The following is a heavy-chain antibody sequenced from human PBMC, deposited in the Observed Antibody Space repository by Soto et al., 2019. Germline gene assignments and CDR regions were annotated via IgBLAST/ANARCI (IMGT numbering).Heavy chain of an antibody. J-gene: IGHJ6*04. CDR1: GFSVTTNY. D-gene: IGHD2-21*01. CDR2: TFTGGST. CDR3: AKKPPSSIQVWSFGMDV. Sequence: EVQLVETGGGLIQPGGSLRLSCLASGFSVTTNYIIWVRQPPGKGLEWVSTTFTGGSTHYADSVKGRFSISRDNSKNTVYLQMNNLRVEDTAVYYCAKKPPSSIQVWSFGMDVWGKGTTVSVSS. V-gene: IGHV3-53*02.